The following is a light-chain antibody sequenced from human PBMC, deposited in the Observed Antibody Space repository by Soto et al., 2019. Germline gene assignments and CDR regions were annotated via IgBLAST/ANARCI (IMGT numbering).Light chain of an antibody. J-gene: IGLJ1*01. CDR3: QSYDSSLSGV. CDR2: GNS. Sequence: TISCTGSSSNIGAGYDVHWYQQFPGTAPKLLIYGNSNRPSGVPDRFSGSKSGTSASLAITGLQAEDEADYYCQSYDSSLSGVFGSGTKVTVL. V-gene: IGLV1-40*01. CDR1: SSNIGAGYD.